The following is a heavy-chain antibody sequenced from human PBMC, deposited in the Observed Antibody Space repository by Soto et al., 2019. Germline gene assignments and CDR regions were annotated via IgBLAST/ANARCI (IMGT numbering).Heavy chain of an antibody. V-gene: IGHV4-59*01. D-gene: IGHD2-15*01. CDR2: IYYSGSS. Sequence: SETLSLTCTVPGVSFSTYYWSWIRQAPGKGLEWIGYIYYSGSSNYNPSLKSRVTMSVDTSKNQLSLKLSSVTAADTAVYYCARDQGGPFDYWGQGTLVTVSS. CDR3: ARDQGGPFDY. J-gene: IGHJ4*02. CDR1: GVSFSTYY.